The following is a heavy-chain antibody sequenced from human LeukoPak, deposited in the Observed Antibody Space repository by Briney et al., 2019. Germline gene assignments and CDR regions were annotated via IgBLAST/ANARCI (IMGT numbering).Heavy chain of an antibody. D-gene: IGHD3-22*01. J-gene: IGHJ1*01. CDR1: GGTFSSYA. CDR3: ATGHYYYETPYFQH. V-gene: IGHV1-69*13. CDR2: IIPIFGTA. Sequence: SVTVSCKASGGTFSSYAISWVRQAPGQGLEWMGGIIPIFGTANYAQKFQGRVTITADESTSTAYMELSSLRSEDTAVYYRATGHYYYETPYFQHWGQGTLVTVSS.